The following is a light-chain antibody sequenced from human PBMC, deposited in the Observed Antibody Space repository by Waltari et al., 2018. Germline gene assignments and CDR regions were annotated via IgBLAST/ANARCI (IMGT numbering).Light chain of an antibody. CDR3: QQYYNTPLT. J-gene: IGKJ4*01. CDR1: QSVLYSSSNRNY. Sequence: DIVMTQSPDSLAVALGERATINCKSSQSVLYSSSNRNYLAWYQQKAGQSPKLLIYWASTRESGVPDRFSGSGSATDFTLTISSLQAEDVAVYYCQQYYNTPLTFGGGTKVEIK. CDR2: WAS. V-gene: IGKV4-1*01.